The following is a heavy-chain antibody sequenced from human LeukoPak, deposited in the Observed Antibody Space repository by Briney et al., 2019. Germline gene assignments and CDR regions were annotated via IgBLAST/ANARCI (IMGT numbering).Heavy chain of an antibody. D-gene: IGHD6-13*01. Sequence: GVSLRLSCAASGFRFSSYGMHWVRQAPGKGLEWVAVIWYDGSNKYYADSVKGRFTISRDNSKNTLYLQMNSLRAEDTAVYYCAKERAAAVEGYFDYWGQGTLVTVSS. CDR2: IWYDGSNK. CDR1: GFRFSSYG. CDR3: AKERAAAVEGYFDY. J-gene: IGHJ4*02. V-gene: IGHV3-33*06.